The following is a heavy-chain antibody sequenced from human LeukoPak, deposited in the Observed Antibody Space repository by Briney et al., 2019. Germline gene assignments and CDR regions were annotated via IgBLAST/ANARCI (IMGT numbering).Heavy chain of an antibody. Sequence: SPTLSLTFAISGDSVSINSAAWNWIRQSPSRGLEWLGSTYYRCKWYNDYAVSVKSLITINPDTTKNQFSLQLNSVTPEDTAVYYCARGWEWELLGGGYFDYWGQGTLVTVSS. J-gene: IGHJ4*02. D-gene: IGHD1-26*01. CDR3: ARGWEWELLGGGYFDY. CDR2: TYYRCKWYN. CDR1: GDSVSINSAA. V-gene: IGHV6-1*01.